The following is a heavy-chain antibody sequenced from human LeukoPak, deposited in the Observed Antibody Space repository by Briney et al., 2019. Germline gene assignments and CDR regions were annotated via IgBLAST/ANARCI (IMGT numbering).Heavy chain of an antibody. V-gene: IGHV4-34*01. CDR1: GGSFSGYY. Sequence: SETLSLTCAVYGGSFSGYYWSWIRQPPGKGLEWIGEINHSGSTNYNPSLKSRVTISVDTSKNQFSLKLSSVTAADTPVYYCARHPGYTTRPHWFDPWGQGTLVTVSS. CDR2: INHSGST. D-gene: IGHD6-13*01. J-gene: IGHJ5*02. CDR3: ARHPGYTTRPHWFDP.